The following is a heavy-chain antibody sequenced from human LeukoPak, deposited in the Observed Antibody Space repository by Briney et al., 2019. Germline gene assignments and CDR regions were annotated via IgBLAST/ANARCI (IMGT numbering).Heavy chain of an antibody. D-gene: IGHD3-22*01. CDR3: ARESWDSSGYYPDY. CDR1: GFTFSSYS. J-gene: IGHJ4*02. Sequence: GRSLRPSCAASGFTFSSYSMNWVRQAPGKGLEWVSSISSSSSYIYYADSVKGRFTISRDNAKNSLYLQMNSLRAEDTAVYYCARESWDSSGYYPDYWGQGTLVTVSS. CDR2: ISSSSSYI. V-gene: IGHV3-21*01.